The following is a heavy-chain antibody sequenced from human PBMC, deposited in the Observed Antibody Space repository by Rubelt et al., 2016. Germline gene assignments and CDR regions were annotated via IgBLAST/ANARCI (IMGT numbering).Heavy chain of an antibody. CDR1: GFAFNNHA. V-gene: IGHV3-30*09. CDR2: ISHDGSKK. Sequence: QAQLVESGGGVVQPGRSLRLSCAGSGFAFNNHAMHWVRQAPGKGPEWVAVISHDGSKKYFADSVKGRFVISRDCSKNTLYIQMNFLKFEDTAVYYCARGGDCHETLNWYFDLWGHGTLVSVSS. CDR3: ARGGDCHETLNWYFDL. D-gene: IGHD2-21*01. J-gene: IGHJ2*01.